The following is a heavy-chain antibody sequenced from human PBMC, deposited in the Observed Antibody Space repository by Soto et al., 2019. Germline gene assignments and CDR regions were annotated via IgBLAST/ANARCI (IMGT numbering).Heavy chain of an antibody. V-gene: IGHV3-30*18. CDR3: AKAAVAGPVEYYYGMDV. CDR2: ISYDGSNK. CDR1: GFTFSSYG. D-gene: IGHD6-19*01. Sequence: QVQLVESGGGVVQPGRSLRLSCAASGFTFSSYGMHWVRQAPGKGLEWVAVISYDGSNKYYADSVKGRFTISRDNSKNTLYLQMNSLRAEDTAVYYCAKAAVAGPVEYYYGMDVWGQGTTVTVSS. J-gene: IGHJ6*02.